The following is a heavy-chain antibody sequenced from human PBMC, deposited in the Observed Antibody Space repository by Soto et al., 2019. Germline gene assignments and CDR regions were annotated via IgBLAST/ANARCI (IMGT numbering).Heavy chain of an antibody. J-gene: IGHJ4*02. D-gene: IGHD3-3*01. CDR1: GFTFSGYW. CDR3: ASTRGY. CDR2: IKEDGTET. V-gene: IGHV3-7*03. Sequence: EVLVVESGGGLVQPGGSLRLSCEVSGFTFSGYWMKWVRQAPGKGLEWVATIKEDGTETYYVDSVKGRFTISRDSVKTSLYLQMNSLRVEDTAVYYCASTRGYWGQGTLVTVSS.